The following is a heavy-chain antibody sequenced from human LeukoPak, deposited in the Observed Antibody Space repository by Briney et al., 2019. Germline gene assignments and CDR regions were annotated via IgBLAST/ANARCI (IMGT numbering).Heavy chain of an antibody. Sequence: PGGSLRLSCAASGFTVSSNYMSWVRQAPGKGLEWVSSISSSSIYIYYADSVKGRFTISRDNAKNSLYLQMNSLRAEDTAVYYCARDLMPLVRGVLGYWGQGTLVTVSS. J-gene: IGHJ4*02. CDR1: GFTVSSNY. CDR3: ARDLMPLVRGVLGY. V-gene: IGHV3-21*01. CDR2: ISSSSIYI. D-gene: IGHD3-10*01.